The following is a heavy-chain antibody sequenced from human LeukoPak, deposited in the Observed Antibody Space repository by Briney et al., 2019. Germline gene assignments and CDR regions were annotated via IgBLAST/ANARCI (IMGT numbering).Heavy chain of an antibody. D-gene: IGHD3-10*01. V-gene: IGHV1-2*02. CDR1: GYTFTGYY. CDR2: INPNSGGA. J-gene: IGHJ5*02. Sequence: ASVKVSCKASGYTFTGYYMHWVRQAPGQGLEWMGWINPNSGGANYAQKFQGRVTMTRDTSISTAYMELSRLRSGDTAVYYCARDGLGDYYGSGSFLRYNWFDPWGQGTLVTVSS. CDR3: ARDGLGDYYGSGSFLRYNWFDP.